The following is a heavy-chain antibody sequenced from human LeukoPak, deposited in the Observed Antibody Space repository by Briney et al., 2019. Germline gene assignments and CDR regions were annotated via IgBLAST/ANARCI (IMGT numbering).Heavy chain of an antibody. J-gene: IGHJ6*03. CDR1: GFTFSDYY. CDR2: ISSSGSTI. Sequence: WGSLRLSCAASGFTFSDYYMSRIGQAPGKGLEWVSYISSSGSTIYYADSVKGRFTISRDNAKNSLYLQMNSLRAEDTAVYYCARPPQGYYYYMDVWGKGTTVTVSS. V-gene: IGHV3-11*04. CDR3: ARPPQGYYYYMDV.